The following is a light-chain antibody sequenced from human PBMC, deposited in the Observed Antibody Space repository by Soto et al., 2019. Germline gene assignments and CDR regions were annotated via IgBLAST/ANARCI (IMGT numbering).Light chain of an antibody. V-gene: IGLV2-14*01. CDR3: SSYTSSSTYV. CDR2: DVS. Sequence: QSALTQPASVSGSHGQSITISCTGTSSDVGGYNYVSWYQQHPGKAPKLMIYDVSNRPSGVSDRFSVSKSGNTVSLTISGLQAEDEADYYCSSYTSSSTYVFGTGTKLTVL. CDR1: SSDVGGYNY. J-gene: IGLJ1*01.